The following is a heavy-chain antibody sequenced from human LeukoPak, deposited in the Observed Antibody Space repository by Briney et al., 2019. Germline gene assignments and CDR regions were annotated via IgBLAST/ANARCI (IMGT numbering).Heavy chain of an antibody. CDR2: INHSGST. CDR1: GGSFSGYY. V-gene: IGHV4-34*01. CDR3: ARRRYYGSGSFYTDFYYYYYMDV. Sequence: PSETLSLTCAAYGGSFSGYYWSWIRQPPGKGLEWIGEINHSGSTNYNPSLKSRVTISVDTSKNQFSLKLSSVTAADTAVYYCARRRYYGSGSFYTDFYYYYYMDVWGKGTTVTISS. J-gene: IGHJ6*03. D-gene: IGHD3-10*01.